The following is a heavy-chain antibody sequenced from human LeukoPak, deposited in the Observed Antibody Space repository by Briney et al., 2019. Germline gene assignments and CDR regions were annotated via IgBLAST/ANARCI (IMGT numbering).Heavy chain of an antibody. CDR3: ASDLPAATT. CDR2: ISANSDYI. CDR1: GFTFSAYS. J-gene: IGHJ5*02. V-gene: IGHV3-21*01. D-gene: IGHD2-2*01. Sequence: PGGSLRLSCAASGFTFSAYSMSWVRQAPGKGLEWVSSISANSDYIFYPDSMKGRFTISRDNAQKSLYLQMDSLRAEDTAVYYCASDLPAATTWGQGTPVTVSS.